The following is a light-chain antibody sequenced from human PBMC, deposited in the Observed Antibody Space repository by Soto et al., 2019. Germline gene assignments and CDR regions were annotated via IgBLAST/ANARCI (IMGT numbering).Light chain of an antibody. CDR1: SSNIGNNF. Sequence: VLTQPPSVSAAPGQKVTISCSGSSSNIGNNFVTWYQQLPGTAPKLLIYDNNKRPSGIPDRFSGSQSGTSATLGITGLQTGDEAVYYCGSWDSSLTYVFGTGTKVTVL. CDR3: GSWDSSLTYV. V-gene: IGLV1-51*01. CDR2: DNN. J-gene: IGLJ1*01.